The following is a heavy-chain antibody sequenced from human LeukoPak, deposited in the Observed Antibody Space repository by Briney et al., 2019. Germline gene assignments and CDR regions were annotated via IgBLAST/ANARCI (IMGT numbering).Heavy chain of an antibody. CDR1: GFTFSSYW. V-gene: IGHV3-64D*09. Sequence: GGSLRLSCAASGFTFSSYWMHWVRQAPGKGLECVSVISSDGGRIYYPDSVKGRFTISRDNSKNTLYLHMSSLRPEDTAVYYCVKDGGDYGENGWFDPWGQGTLVTVSS. CDR3: VKDGGDYGENGWFDP. D-gene: IGHD4-17*01. CDR2: ISSDGGRI. J-gene: IGHJ5*02.